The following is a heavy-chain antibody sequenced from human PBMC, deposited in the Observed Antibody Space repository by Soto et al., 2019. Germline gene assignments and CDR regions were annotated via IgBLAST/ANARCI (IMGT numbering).Heavy chain of an antibody. CDR2: INHSGTT. CDR3: ARGGIAARPQYYFDY. D-gene: IGHD6-6*01. V-gene: IGHV4-34*01. CDR1: GGSFSGYY. Sequence: QVQLQQWGAGLLKPSETLSLTCAVYGGSFSGYYWSWIRQPPGKGREWIGEINHSGTTNYNPSLKSRVTISVDTSKNQFSLKLSSVTAADTAVYYCARGGIAARPQYYFDYWGQGTLVTVSS. J-gene: IGHJ4*02.